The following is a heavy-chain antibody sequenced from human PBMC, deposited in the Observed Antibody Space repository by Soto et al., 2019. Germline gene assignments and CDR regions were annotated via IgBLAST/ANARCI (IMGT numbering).Heavy chain of an antibody. J-gene: IGHJ6*02. CDR3: ARYWHSYSLNYYRGMDV. V-gene: IGHV5-51*01. Sequence: GESLEISFTGSGYNFATGWIGGVRQMAGKCLEWMGIIYPADSDTRYSPSSQGQVTISADKSISTAYLQSSSLKASDNAMYFCARYWHSYSLNYYRGMDVWGQGATVTVS. CDR2: IYPADSDT. D-gene: IGHD5-18*01. CDR1: GYNFATGW.